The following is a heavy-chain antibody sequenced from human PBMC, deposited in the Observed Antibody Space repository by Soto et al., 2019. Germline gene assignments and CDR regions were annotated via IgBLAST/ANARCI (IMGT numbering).Heavy chain of an antibody. J-gene: IGHJ4*02. D-gene: IGHD2-21*01. CDR2: ISAYNGDT. Sequence: QVQLLQSGAEVKQPGASVKVSCKASGYTFTSYGVSWVRQAPGQGLEWMGWISAYNGDTKYSQKFQGRVSLTTDTYTSTAYMGLRSLRSDDTAVYYCARVPSYSTLDYWGQGTLVTVSS. CDR3: ARVPSYSTLDY. CDR1: GYTFTSYG. V-gene: IGHV1-18*04.